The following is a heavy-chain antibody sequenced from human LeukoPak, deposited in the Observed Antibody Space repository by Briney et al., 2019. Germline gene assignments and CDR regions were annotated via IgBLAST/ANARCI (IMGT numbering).Heavy chain of an antibody. CDR2: INDDGSST. V-gene: IGHV3-74*03. Sequence: GESLRLSCAASGFTFSNYWMHWVRQAPGKGLVWVARINDDGSSTVYADFVRGRFTISRDNAKNTLFLQMNSLRVDDTAIYYCVTDPKNFDDGCDSW. CDR1: GFTFSNYW. J-gene: IGHJ5*01. CDR3: VTDPKNFDDGCDS. D-gene: IGHD3-9*01.